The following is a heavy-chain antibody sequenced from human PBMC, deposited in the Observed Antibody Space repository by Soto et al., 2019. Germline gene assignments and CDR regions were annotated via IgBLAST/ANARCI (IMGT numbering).Heavy chain of an antibody. CDR1: GFTFSNAW. CDR2: IKSKTDGGTT. Sequence: PGGSLRLSCAASGFTFSNAWMSWVRQAPGKGLEWVGRIKSKTDGGTTDYAAPVKGRFTISRDDSKNTLYLQMNSLKTEDTAVYYCTTVAAYYDILTGYFSRILDYWGQGTPVTVSS. V-gene: IGHV3-15*01. D-gene: IGHD3-9*01. J-gene: IGHJ4*02. CDR3: TTVAAYYDILTGYFSRILDY.